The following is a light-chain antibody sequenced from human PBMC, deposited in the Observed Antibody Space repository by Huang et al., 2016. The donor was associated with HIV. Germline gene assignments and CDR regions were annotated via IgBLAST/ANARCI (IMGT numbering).Light chain of an antibody. V-gene: IGKV3-11*01. CDR2: DAS. Sequence: EVVLTQSPATLSLSPGEKATLSCRASQTVGSYLAWYQQKPGQSPRLLIYDASNRATGIPARCSGSGYGTDFTLTSSTREPEDCAVYYCQQRVNWPLTFGGGTKVEIK. J-gene: IGKJ4*01. CDR1: QTVGSY. CDR3: QQRVNWPLT.